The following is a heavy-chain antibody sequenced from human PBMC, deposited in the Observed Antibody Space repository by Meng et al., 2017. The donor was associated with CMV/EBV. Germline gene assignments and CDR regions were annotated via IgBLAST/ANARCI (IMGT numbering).Heavy chain of an antibody. Sequence: GESLKISCKGSGYTFTTYWIGWVRQMPGKGLEWMGIIYAGDSDTKYSPSFQGQVTISADKSISTAYLQWNSLKSSDPAMYYCARWRPEVNTAPFDHWGQGTLVTVSS. V-gene: IGHV5-51*01. J-gene: IGHJ4*02. CDR2: IYAGDSDT. CDR1: GYTFTTYW. CDR3: ARWRPEVNTAPFDH. D-gene: IGHD5-18*01.